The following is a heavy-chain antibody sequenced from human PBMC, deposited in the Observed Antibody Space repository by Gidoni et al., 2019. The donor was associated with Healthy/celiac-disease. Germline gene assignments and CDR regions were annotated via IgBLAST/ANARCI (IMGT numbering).Heavy chain of an antibody. CDR1: GFTLRSYA. CDR3: AKDLPGPGGY. D-gene: IGHD3-10*01. V-gene: IGHV3-23*04. Sequence: EVQLVESGGGGVQPGGSLSLPCAASGFTLRSYAMSWVRQAPGKGLEWFSAISGSGGSTYYADLVKGRSTIVSDNSKNMLHLQMNSLRAEATVVYYCAKDLPGPGGYWGQGTLVTVSS. J-gene: IGHJ4*02. CDR2: ISGSGGST.